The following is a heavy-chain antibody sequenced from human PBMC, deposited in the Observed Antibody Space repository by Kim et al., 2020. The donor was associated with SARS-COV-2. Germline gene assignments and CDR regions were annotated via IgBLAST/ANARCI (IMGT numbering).Heavy chain of an antibody. CDR2: TRNKANSYTT. Sequence: GGSLRLSCAASGFTFSDHYMDWVRQAPGKGLEWVGRTRNKANSYTTEYAASVKGRFTISRDDSKNSLYLQMNSLKTEDTAVYYCARDLGGYSSGGYWGQGTLVTVSS. D-gene: IGHD5-18*01. J-gene: IGHJ4*02. CDR1: GFTFSDHY. CDR3: ARDLGGYSSGGY. V-gene: IGHV3-72*01.